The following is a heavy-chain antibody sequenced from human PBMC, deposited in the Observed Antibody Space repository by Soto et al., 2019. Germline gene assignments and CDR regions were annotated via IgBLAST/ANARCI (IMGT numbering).Heavy chain of an antibody. D-gene: IGHD2-15*01. CDR2: IYYSGST. J-gene: IGHJ4*02. CDR1: GGSISSSSYY. Sequence: QLQLQESGPGLVKPSETLSLTCTVSGGSISSSSYYWGWIRQPPGKGLEWIGSIYYSGSTYYNPSLKSRVTISVDTSKNQFSLKLSSVTAADTAVYYCARQTDCSGGSCYLDWGQGTLVTVSS. V-gene: IGHV4-39*01. CDR3: ARQTDCSGGSCYLD.